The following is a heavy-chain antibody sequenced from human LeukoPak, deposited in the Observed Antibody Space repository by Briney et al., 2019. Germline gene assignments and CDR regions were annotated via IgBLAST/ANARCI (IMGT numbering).Heavy chain of an antibody. Sequence: GGSLRLSCAASGFTFSDAWMNWVRQAPGKGLEWLSYISSSGTAIYYADSVKGRFTISRDKGKNSLYLQMNSLRPEDTAVYYCAREQYSSTPHIDGFDVWGQGTTVTVSS. D-gene: IGHD6-13*01. CDR1: GFTFSDAW. CDR2: ISSSGTAI. CDR3: AREQYSSTPHIDGFDV. V-gene: IGHV3-11*04. J-gene: IGHJ6*02.